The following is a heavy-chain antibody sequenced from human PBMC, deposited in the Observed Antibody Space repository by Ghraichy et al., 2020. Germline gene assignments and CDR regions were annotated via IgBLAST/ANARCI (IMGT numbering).Heavy chain of an antibody. Sequence: SETLSLTCAVSGGSISSSNWWSWVRQPPGKGLEWIGEIYLGGRTNYNPSLKSRVTIALDKSKNQFSLKLTSVTAADTALYFCARNGGYNQDCRGQGTLVTVSS. CDR1: GGSISSSNW. V-gene: IGHV4-4*02. CDR2: IYLGGRT. J-gene: IGHJ4*02. CDR3: ARNGGYNQDC. D-gene: IGHD5-24*01.